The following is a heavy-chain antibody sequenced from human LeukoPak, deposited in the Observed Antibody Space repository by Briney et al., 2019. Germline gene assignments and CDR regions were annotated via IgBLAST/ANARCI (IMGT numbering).Heavy chain of an antibody. Sequence: GGSLRLSCAASGFTFSHYLMHWVSQAPGKGLVWVSRINSDESNTNSYADSVKGRFIISRDNAKNTLYLQMNSLRAEDTAVYFCGRGGNGIEIWGQGTTVIVSS. CDR1: GFTFSHYL. D-gene: IGHD2-8*01. CDR2: INSDESNT. J-gene: IGHJ3*02. CDR3: GRGGNGIEI. V-gene: IGHV3-74*01.